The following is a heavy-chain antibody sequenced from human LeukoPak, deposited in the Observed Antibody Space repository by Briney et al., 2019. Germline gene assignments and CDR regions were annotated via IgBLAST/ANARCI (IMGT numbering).Heavy chain of an antibody. V-gene: IGHV3-7*03. CDR2: IKQDGSEK. Sequence: GGSLRLSCAASGFTFSNLWMSWVRQAPGKGLKWVANIKQDGSEKYYVDSVKGRFTISRDNAQNSLYLQMNSLRAEDTAIYYCATSAAAAGTDWGQGTLVTVSS. CDR1: GFTFSNLW. J-gene: IGHJ4*02. CDR3: ATSAAAAGTD. D-gene: IGHD6-13*01.